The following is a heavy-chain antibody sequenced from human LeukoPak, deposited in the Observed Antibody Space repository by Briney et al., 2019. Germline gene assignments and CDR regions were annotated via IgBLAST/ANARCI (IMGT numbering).Heavy chain of an antibody. Sequence: PGGSLRLSCAASGFTFSSYAMHWVRQAPGKGLEWVAVISYDGSNKYYADSVKGRFTISRDNSKNTLYLQMNSLRAEDAAVYYCARAEDSSGYYAFDPWGQGTLVTVSS. CDR1: GFTFSSYA. CDR3: ARAEDSSGYYAFDP. V-gene: IGHV3-30-3*01. CDR2: ISYDGSNK. J-gene: IGHJ5*02. D-gene: IGHD3-22*01.